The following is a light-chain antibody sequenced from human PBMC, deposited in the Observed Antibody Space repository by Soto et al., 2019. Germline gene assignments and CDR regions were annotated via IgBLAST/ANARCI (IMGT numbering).Light chain of an antibody. CDR3: QSYDSSLSGSEV. CDR2: GNG. Sequence: QSVLTQPPSVSGAPGQRVTISCTGSSSNIGAGHDVHWYQHLPGTTPKLLIYGNGNRPSGVPDRFSGSKSGTSASRAITGLQAEDEADYYCQSYDSSLSGSEVFGTGTKLTVL. V-gene: IGLV1-40*01. J-gene: IGLJ1*01. CDR1: SSNIGAGHD.